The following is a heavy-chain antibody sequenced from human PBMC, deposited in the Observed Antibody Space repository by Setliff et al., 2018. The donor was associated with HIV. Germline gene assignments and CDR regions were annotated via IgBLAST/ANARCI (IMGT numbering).Heavy chain of an antibody. V-gene: IGHV1-2*02. J-gene: IGHJ4*02. D-gene: IGHD3-3*01. Sequence: VASVKVSCKASGYIFTGSYIHWVRQAPGQGLEWMGWTNPNSGGANYAEKFQGRVTMTRDTSISTAYMDLRRLRDDDTAVYYCARGPNFWSGYSPFDSWGQGTLVTVSS. CDR2: TNPNSGGA. CDR3: ARGPNFWSGYSPFDS. CDR1: GYIFTGSY.